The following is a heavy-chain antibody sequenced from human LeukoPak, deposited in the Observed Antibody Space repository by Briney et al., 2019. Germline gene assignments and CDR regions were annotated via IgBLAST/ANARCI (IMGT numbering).Heavy chain of an antibody. CDR3: ARDSGDDAFDI. Sequence: GASVKVSCKASGYTFTSYYMHWVRQAPGQGLEWMGIINPSGGSTSYAQKFQGRVTMARDTSTSTVYMELSSLRSEDTAVYYCARDSGDDAFDIWGQGTMVTVSS. CDR1: GYTFTSYY. J-gene: IGHJ3*02. D-gene: IGHD3-10*01. CDR2: INPSGGST. V-gene: IGHV1-46*01.